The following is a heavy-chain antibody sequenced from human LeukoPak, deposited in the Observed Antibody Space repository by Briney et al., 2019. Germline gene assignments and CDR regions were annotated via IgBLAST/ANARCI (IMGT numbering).Heavy chain of an antibody. J-gene: IGHJ4*02. V-gene: IGHV3-74*01. CDR2: INSDGSST. CDR1: GFTFSSYW. CDR3: AREKVAAADLFDY. D-gene: IGHD6-13*01. Sequence: PGGSLRLSCAASGFTFSSYWMHWVRQAPGKGLVWVSRINSDGSSTSYADSVKGRFTISRDNAKNTLYLQMNSPRAEDTAVYYCAREKVAAADLFDYWGQGTLVTVSS.